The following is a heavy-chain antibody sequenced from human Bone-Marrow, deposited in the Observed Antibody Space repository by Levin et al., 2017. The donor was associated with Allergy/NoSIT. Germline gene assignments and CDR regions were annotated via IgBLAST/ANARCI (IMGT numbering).Heavy chain of an antibody. CDR2: IRSKAYGGTT. V-gene: IGHV3-49*03. CDR1: GFTFGDYA. CDR3: TRDTAVVTPRVIYDYYGMDV. J-gene: IGHJ6*02. Sequence: GGSLRLSCTASGFTFGDYAMSWFRQAPGKGLEWVGFIRSKAYGGTTEYSASVKGRFTISRDESKSIAYLQMNSLKTEDTAVYYCTRDTAVVTPRVIYDYYGMDVWGQGTTVTVSS. D-gene: IGHD4-23*01.